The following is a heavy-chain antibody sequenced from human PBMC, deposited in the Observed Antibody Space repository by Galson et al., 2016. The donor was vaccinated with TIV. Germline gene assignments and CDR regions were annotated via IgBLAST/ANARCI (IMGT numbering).Heavy chain of an antibody. CDR3: AREYYYYGLDV. V-gene: IGHV1-18*01. Sequence: SVKVSCKASGYTFTSYGINWVRQVPGQGLEWVGWISAYNGNTNYAQMLQGRVTMTTDTSTSTAYMELRSLRSDDTAVYYCAREYYYYGLDVWGQGTTVIVSS. CDR1: GYTFTSYG. CDR2: ISAYNGNT. J-gene: IGHJ6*02.